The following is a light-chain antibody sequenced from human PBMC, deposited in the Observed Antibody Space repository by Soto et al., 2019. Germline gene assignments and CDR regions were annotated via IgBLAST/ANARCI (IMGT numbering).Light chain of an antibody. Sequence: AIQLTRSPSSLSASVGDRVTITCRASQGISSALAWYQQKPGKAPKLLIYDASSLESGVPSRFSGSGSGTDFTLTISSLQPEDFATYYCQQFNSYPLGFGGGTKVEIK. J-gene: IGKJ4*01. CDR2: DAS. CDR3: QQFNSYPLG. V-gene: IGKV1-13*02. CDR1: QGISSA.